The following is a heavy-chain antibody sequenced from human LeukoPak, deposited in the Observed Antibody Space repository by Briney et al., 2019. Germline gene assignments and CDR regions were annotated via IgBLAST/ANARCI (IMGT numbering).Heavy chain of an antibody. V-gene: IGHV3-7*01. Sequence: PGGSLRLSCAASRFTFSSYWMSWARQAPGKGLEWVANIKQDGSEKYYVDSVKGRFTISRDNAKNSLYLQMNSLRAEDTAVYYCARDYAFDIWGQGTMVTVSS. J-gene: IGHJ3*02. CDR1: RFTFSSYW. CDR3: ARDYAFDI. CDR2: IKQDGSEK.